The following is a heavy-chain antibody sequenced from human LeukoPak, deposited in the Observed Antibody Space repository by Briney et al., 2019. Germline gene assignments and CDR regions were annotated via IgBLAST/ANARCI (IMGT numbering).Heavy chain of an antibody. Sequence: LSLTCAASGFTFSDYYMSWIRQAPGKGLEWVSYISSSSSYTNYADSVKGRFTISRDNAKNSLYLQMNSLRAEDTAVYYCARRGIAAASDYWGQGTLVTVSS. CDR2: ISSSSSYT. D-gene: IGHD6-13*01. V-gene: IGHV3-11*06. CDR1: GFTFSDYY. CDR3: ARRGIAAASDY. J-gene: IGHJ4*02.